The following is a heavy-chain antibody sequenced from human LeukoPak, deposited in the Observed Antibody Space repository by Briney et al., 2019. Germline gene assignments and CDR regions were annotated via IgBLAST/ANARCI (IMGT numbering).Heavy chain of an antibody. CDR2: IRSKANSYAT. V-gene: IGHV3-73*01. J-gene: IGHJ5*02. CDR3: AKDRVARIDVVPAAMTSYNWFDP. Sequence: GGSLRLSCAASGFTFSGSAMHWVRQASGKGLERVGRIRSKANSYATAYAASVKGRFTISRDDSKNTAYLQMNSLKTEDTAVYYCAKDRVARIDVVPAAMTSYNWFDPWGQGTLVTVSS. CDR1: GFTFSGSA. D-gene: IGHD2-2*01.